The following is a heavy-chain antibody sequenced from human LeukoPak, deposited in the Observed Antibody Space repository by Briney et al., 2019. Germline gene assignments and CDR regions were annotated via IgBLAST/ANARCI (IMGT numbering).Heavy chain of an antibody. Sequence: QSGGSLRLSCAASGFTFSSYAMHWVRQAPGKGLEWVSGISWNSGTIGYADSVKGRFTISRDNAKNSLYLQMNSLRAEDTALYYCAKGTDYNNYGSLDYWGQGTLVTVSS. CDR2: ISWNSGTI. CDR3: AKGTDYNNYGSLDY. V-gene: IGHV3-9*01. J-gene: IGHJ4*02. D-gene: IGHD4-11*01. CDR1: GFTFSSYA.